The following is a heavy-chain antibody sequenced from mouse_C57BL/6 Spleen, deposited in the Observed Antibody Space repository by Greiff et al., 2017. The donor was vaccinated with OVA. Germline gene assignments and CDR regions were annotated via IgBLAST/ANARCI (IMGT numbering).Heavy chain of an antibody. Sequence: QVQLQQPGAELVMPGASVKLSCKASGYTFTRYWMHWVKQRPGQGLEWIGEIDPSDSYTNYNQKFKGKSTLTVDKSSSTAYMQLSSLTSEDSAVYYCARMTAQATFFDYWGQGTTLTVSS. CDR1: GYTFTRYW. V-gene: IGHV1-69*01. J-gene: IGHJ2*01. D-gene: IGHD3-2*02. CDR2: IDPSDSYT. CDR3: ARMTAQATFFDY.